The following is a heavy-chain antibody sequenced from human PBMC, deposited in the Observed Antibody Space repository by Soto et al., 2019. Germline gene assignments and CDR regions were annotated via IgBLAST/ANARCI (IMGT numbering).Heavy chain of an antibody. CDR2: IYSGGST. Sequence: GGSLRLSCAASGFTVSSNYMSWVRQAPGKGLEWVSVIYSGGSTYYADSVKGRFTISRDNAKNSLYLQMNSLRAEDTALYYCAKGVTGFLEWLLFNYWGQGTLVTVSS. CDR3: AKGVTGFLEWLLFNY. D-gene: IGHD3-3*01. J-gene: IGHJ4*02. V-gene: IGHV3-53*05. CDR1: GFTVSSNY.